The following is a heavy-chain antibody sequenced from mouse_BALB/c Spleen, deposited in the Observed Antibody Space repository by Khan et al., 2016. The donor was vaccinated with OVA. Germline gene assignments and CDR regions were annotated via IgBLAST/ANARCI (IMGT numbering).Heavy chain of an antibody. J-gene: IGHJ2*02. CDR3: ARLVDI. CDR2: IWAGGST. V-gene: IGHV2-9*02. CDR1: GFSLTSYA. Sequence: QVQLKESGPGLVAPSQSLSITCTVSGFSLTSYAVHWVRQPPGKGLEWLGVIWAGGSTNYNSALMSRLSISKDNSTSQVFLKMNSLQTDDTAKYYCARLVDIWGQGTSLTVSS. D-gene: IGHD1-3*01.